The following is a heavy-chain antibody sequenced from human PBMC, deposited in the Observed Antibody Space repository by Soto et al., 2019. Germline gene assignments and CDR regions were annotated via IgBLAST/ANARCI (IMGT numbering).Heavy chain of an antibody. V-gene: IGHV3-23*01. D-gene: IGHD3-22*01. CDR2: ISGSGGST. CDR1: GFTFSSYA. CDR3: ARGAITMIVVVITHFDY. J-gene: IGHJ4*02. Sequence: GGSLRLSCAASGFTFSSYAMSWVRQAPGKGLEWVSAISGSGGSTYYADSVKGRFTISRDNSKNTLYLQMNSLRAEDTAVYYCARGAITMIVVVITHFDYWGQGTLVTVSS.